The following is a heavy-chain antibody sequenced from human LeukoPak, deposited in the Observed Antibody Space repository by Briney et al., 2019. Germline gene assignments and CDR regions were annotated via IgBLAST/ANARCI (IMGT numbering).Heavy chain of an antibody. J-gene: IGHJ4*02. CDR3: ARGSSSWIDYFDY. CDR2: ISAGNGNT. D-gene: IGHD6-13*01. Sequence: GASVKVSCKASGYTFTSYAIHWVRQAPGQRLEWMGWISAGNGNTKYSQNFQGRVTFISNTSATTAFMELSSLRSEDAAVYYCARGSSSWIDYFDYWGQGTLVTVSS. CDR1: GYTFTSYA. V-gene: IGHV1-3*01.